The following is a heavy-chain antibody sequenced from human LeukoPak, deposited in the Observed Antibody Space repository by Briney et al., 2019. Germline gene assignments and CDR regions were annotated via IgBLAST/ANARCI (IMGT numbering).Heavy chain of an antibody. Sequence: SETLSLTCGVSGYSISRGYYWAWIRQPPGRGLEWIGTIYHTGSTYYTPSLGSRVTISVDTSKNEFSLNLNSVTAADTAVYYCARAGWIITSGIDYWGQGALVTVSS. CDR1: GYSISRGYY. CDR3: ARAGWIITSGIDY. D-gene: IGHD3-10*01. V-gene: IGHV4-38-2*01. J-gene: IGHJ4*02. CDR2: IYHTGST.